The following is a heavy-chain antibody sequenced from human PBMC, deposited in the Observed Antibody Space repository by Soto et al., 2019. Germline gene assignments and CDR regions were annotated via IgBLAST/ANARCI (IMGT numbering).Heavy chain of an antibody. Sequence: VGSLRLSCAASGFTFSSYSMNWVCQAPGKGLEWVSSISSSSSYIYYADSVKGRFTISRDNAKNSLYLQMNSLRAEDTAVYYCAREISDLLSNDPHALDIWGQGTMVTVSS. CDR3: AREISDLLSNDPHALDI. CDR2: ISSSSSYI. V-gene: IGHV3-21*01. D-gene: IGHD3-9*01. J-gene: IGHJ3*02. CDR1: GFTFSSYS.